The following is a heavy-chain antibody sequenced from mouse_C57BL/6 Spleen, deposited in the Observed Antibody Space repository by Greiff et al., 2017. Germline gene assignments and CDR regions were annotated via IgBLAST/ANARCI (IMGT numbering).Heavy chain of an antibody. V-gene: IGHV14-4*01. J-gene: IGHJ2*01. CDR2: IDPENGDT. D-gene: IGHD1-1*01. Sequence: VQLQQSGAELVRPGASVTLSCTASGFNIKDDYMHWVKQRPEQGLEWIGWIDPENGDTEYASKFQGKATITADTSSNTAYLQLSSLTSEDTAVYYCTTTVVAKDYWGQGTTLTVSS. CDR1: GFNIKDDY. CDR3: TTTVVAKDY.